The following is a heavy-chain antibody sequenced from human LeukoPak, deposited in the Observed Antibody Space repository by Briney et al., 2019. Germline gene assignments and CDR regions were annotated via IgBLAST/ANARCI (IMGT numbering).Heavy chain of an antibody. J-gene: IGHJ4*02. CDR1: GGSFSSYY. Sequence: SETLSLTCAVYGGSFSSYYWSWIRQPPGKGLEWIGEINHSGSTNYNPSLKSQVTISVDTSKNQFSLKLSSVTAADTAVYYCARVTIFGVVPYYFDYWGQGTLVTVSS. D-gene: IGHD3-3*01. CDR3: ARVTIFGVVPYYFDY. V-gene: IGHV4-34*01. CDR2: INHSGST.